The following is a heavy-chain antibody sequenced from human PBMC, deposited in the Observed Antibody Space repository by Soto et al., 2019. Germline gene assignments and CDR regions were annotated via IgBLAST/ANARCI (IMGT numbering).Heavy chain of an antibody. V-gene: IGHV4-30-2*01. CDR2: IYHSGST. CDR1: GGSISSGGYS. D-gene: IGHD4-17*01. CDR3: ARFVTVYGDCVSWFDP. Sequence: SETLSLTCAVSGGSISSGGYSWSWIRQPPGKGLEWIGYIYHSGSTYYNPSLKSRVTISVDRSKNQFSLKLSSVTAADTAVYYCARFVTVYGDCVSWFDPWGQGTLVTVSS. J-gene: IGHJ5*02.